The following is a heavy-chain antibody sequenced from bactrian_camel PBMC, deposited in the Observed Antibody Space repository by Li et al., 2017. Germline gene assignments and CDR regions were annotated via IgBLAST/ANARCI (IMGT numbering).Heavy chain of an antibody. J-gene: IGHJ4*01. CDR1: GYTYC. CDR2: IDRDGTT. CDR3: AGGQRNQYVEFPLRAPEYTY. D-gene: IGHD7*01. V-gene: IGHV3S53*01. Sequence: HVQLVESGGGSVQTGGSLSLSCAASGYTYCMAWFRQAPGKEREGEAAIDRDGTTNYVSSMKGRFTISRDHTKNTLYLQMNGLRPDDTGMYYCAGGQRNQYVEFPLRAPEYTYWGQGTQVTVS.